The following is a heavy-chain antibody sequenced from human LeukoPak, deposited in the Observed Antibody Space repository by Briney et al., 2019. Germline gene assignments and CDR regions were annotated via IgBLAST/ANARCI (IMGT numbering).Heavy chain of an antibody. V-gene: IGHV1-69*13. CDR2: IIPIFGTA. D-gene: IGHD3-22*01. CDR1: GGTFSSYA. Sequence: SVKVSCKASGGTFSSYAISWVRQAPGQGLEWMGGIIPIFGTANYAQKFQGRVKITADESTSTAYMELSSLRSEDTAVYYCARRNRKYYYDSSGYYPYYYYGMDVWGQGTTVTVSS. J-gene: IGHJ6*02. CDR3: ARRNRKYYYDSSGYYPYYYYGMDV.